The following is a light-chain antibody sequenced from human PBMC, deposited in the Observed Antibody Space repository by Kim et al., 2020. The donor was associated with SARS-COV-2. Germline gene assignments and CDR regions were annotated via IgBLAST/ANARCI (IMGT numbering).Light chain of an antibody. V-gene: IGKV1-16*02. Sequence: DIQMTQSPSSLSASVGDRVTITCRASQHISNYLAWFQQKPGKAPKYLIYDSSSLQSGVPSKFSGTGYGTDFTLTISSLQPEDFATYYCQQYHTYPYSFGQGTKLEI. J-gene: IGKJ2*03. CDR1: QHISNY. CDR2: DSS. CDR3: QQYHTYPYS.